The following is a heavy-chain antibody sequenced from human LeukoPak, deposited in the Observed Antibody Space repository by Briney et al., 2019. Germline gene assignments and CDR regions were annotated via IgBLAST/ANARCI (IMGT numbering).Heavy chain of an antibody. J-gene: IGHJ6*03. Sequence: SETLSLTCTVSGGSISSSSYYWGWIRQPPGKGLVWIGSIYYSGSTYYNPSLKSRVTISVDTSKNQFSLKLSSVTAADTAVYYCASRRGEYYYYYYMDVWGKGTTVTVSS. CDR1: GGSISSSSYY. V-gene: IGHV4-39*01. CDR3: ASRRGEYYYYYYMDV. D-gene: IGHD3-3*01. CDR2: IYYSGST.